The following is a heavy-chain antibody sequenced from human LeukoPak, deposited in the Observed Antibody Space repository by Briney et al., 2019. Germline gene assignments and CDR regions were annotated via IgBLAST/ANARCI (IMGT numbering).Heavy chain of an antibody. J-gene: IGHJ3*02. CDR3: ARLEPLWGAFDI. Sequence: PSETLSLTCTVSGGSISSGSYYWSWIRQPAGKGLEWIGRIYTSGSTNYNPSLKSRVTISVDTSKNQFSLKLSSVTAADTAVYYCARLEPLWGAFDIWGQGTMVTVSS. CDR2: IYTSGST. CDR1: GGSISSGSYY. V-gene: IGHV4-61*02. D-gene: IGHD3-16*01.